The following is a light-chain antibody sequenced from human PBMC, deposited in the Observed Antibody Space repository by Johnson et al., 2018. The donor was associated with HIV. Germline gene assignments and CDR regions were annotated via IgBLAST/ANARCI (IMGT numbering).Light chain of an antibody. Sequence: HSVLTQPPSVSAAPGQKVTISCSGSSSNIGNNYVSWYQQLPGTAPKLLIYENNKRPSGIPDRFSGSKSGTSATLGITGLQTGDEADYYCGTWVSSVSAYFFGTGTKCT. CDR1: SSNIGNNY. CDR2: ENN. CDR3: GTWVSSVSAYF. V-gene: IGLV1-51*02. J-gene: IGLJ1*01.